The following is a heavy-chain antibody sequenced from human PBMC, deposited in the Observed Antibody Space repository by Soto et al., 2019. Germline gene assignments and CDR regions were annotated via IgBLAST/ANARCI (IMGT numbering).Heavy chain of an antibody. V-gene: IGHV4-61*01. J-gene: IGHJ4*02. D-gene: IGHD2-2*01. CDR3: ARPTYCSSTHCSPFDY. Sequence: SETLSLTCSVSGGSVSDKTYYWSWIRQPPGKRLEWIGYVYYSGTTNYNPSLKSRVTISVDLSKNQFSLRLSSVTTADTALYYCARPTYCSSTHCSPFDYWGQGTLVTVSS. CDR1: GGSVSDKTYY. CDR2: VYYSGTT.